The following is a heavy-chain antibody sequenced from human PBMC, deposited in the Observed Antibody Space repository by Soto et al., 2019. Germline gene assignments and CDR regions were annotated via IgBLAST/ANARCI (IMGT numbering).Heavy chain of an antibody. CDR1: GFTFSSYW. CDR2: ISTDASST. V-gene: IGHV3-74*01. Sequence: EVQLVESGGGLVQPGGSLRLSCAASGFTFSSYWMHWVRQAPGKGLVWVSSISTDASSTSYADPVKGRFTISRDNAKNTFYLQMNCVRAEDTAVYYCARLPNKSPQNWGQGTLVSVSP. J-gene: IGHJ1*01. CDR3: ARLPNKSPQN.